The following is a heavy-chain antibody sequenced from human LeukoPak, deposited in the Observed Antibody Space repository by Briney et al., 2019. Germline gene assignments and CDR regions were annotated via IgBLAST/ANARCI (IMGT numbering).Heavy chain of an antibody. J-gene: IGHJ6*02. CDR2: IYYSGST. V-gene: IGHV4-30-4*01. D-gene: IGHD1-14*01. Sequence: PSETLSLTCTVSGGSISSGDYYWSWIRQPPGKGLEWIGYIYYSGSTYYNPSLKSRVTISVDTSKNQFSLKLSSVTAADTAVYYCARHMTRTGYGMDVWGQGTTVTVSS. CDR3: ARHMTRTGYGMDV. CDR1: GGSISSGDYY.